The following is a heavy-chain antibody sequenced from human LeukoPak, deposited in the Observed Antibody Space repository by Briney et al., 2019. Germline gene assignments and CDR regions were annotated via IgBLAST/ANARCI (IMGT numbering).Heavy chain of an antibody. D-gene: IGHD2-2*01. CDR2: ISDSGNT. V-gene: IGHV3-23*01. Sequence: GGSLRLSCAASGFTLSSYAMSWVRQAPGKGLEWVSAISDSGNTYHADSVKGRFTISRDSSKNTLFLQMNSLRAEDTAIYYCAKDMGYCSSATCYGLDYWGQGTLVTVSS. CDR3: AKDMGYCSSATCYGLDY. CDR1: GFTLSSYA. J-gene: IGHJ4*02.